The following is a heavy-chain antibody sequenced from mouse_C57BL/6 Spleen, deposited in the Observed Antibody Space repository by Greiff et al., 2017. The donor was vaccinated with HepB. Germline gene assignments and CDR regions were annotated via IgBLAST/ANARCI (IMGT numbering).Heavy chain of an antibody. CDR3: AREEVYYGNHGGFAY. V-gene: IGHV1-76*01. J-gene: IGHJ3*01. CDR1: GYTFTDYY. D-gene: IGHD2-1*01. Sequence: VQLQQSGAELVRPGASVKLSCKASGYTFTDYYINWVKQRPGQGLEWIARIYPGSGNTYYNEKFKGKATLTAEKSSSTAYMQLSSLTSEDSAVYFCAREEVYYGNHGGFAYWGQGTLVTVSA. CDR2: IYPGSGNT.